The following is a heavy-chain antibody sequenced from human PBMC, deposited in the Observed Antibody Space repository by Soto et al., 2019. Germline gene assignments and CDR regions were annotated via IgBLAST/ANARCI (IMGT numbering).Heavy chain of an antibody. J-gene: IGHJ6*03. CDR3: ARGFARALGSGYYNYYYYYMDV. V-gene: IGHV4-34*01. CDR2: INHSGST. CDR1: GGSFSGYY. Sequence: PSETLSLTCAVYGGSFSGYYWSWIRQPPGKGLEWIGEINHSGSTNYNPSLKSRVTISVDTSKNQFSLKLSSVTAADTAVYYCARGFARALGSGYYNYYYYYMDVWGKGTTVTVSS. D-gene: IGHD3-3*01.